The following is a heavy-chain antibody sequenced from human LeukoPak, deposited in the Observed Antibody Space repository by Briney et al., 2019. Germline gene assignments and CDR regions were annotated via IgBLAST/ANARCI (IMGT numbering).Heavy chain of an antibody. CDR1: GFTVSSNY. Sequence: GGSLRLSCAASGFTVSSNYMSWVRQAPGKGLEWVSVIYSGGSTYYADSVKGRFTISRDNFKNTLYLQMNSLRAEDTAVYYCARGYFDWLPVDYWGQGTLVTVSS. CDR2: IYSGGST. J-gene: IGHJ4*02. V-gene: IGHV3-66*01. D-gene: IGHD3-9*01. CDR3: ARGYFDWLPVDY.